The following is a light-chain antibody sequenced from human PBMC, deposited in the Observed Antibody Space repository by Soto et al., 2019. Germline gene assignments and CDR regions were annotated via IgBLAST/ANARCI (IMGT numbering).Light chain of an antibody. CDR1: QTIRRW. J-gene: IGKJ1*01. V-gene: IGKV1-5*01. CDR2: DAS. CDR3: QHYNSDPWT. Sequence: DIEMTQSPSTLSASVGDRVTITCRASQTIRRWLAWYQQRPGKAPKVLIYDASTLESGVPARFSGSGSETEFTLTISSLQPEDSPTYYCQHYNSDPWTFGQGTKVEIK.